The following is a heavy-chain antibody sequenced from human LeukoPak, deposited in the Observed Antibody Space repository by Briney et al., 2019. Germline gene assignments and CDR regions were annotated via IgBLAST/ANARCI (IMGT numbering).Heavy chain of an antibody. J-gene: IGHJ4*02. CDR2: INPSSGGT. CDR1: GYTFTGYY. CDR3: ARPRGRIQLWELDY. Sequence: ASVKVSCKASGYTFTGYYMHWVRQAPGQGLEWMGWINPSSGGTNYAQKFQGRVTMTRDTSISTAYMELSRLRSDDTAVYYCARPRGRIQLWELDYWGQGTLVTVSS. D-gene: IGHD5-18*01. V-gene: IGHV1-2*02.